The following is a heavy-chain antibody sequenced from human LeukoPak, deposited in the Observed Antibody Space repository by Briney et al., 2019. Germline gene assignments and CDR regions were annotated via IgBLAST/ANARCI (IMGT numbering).Heavy chain of an antibody. V-gene: IGHV3-21*01. CDR3: ARGARGDLLRN. Sequence: GGSLRLSCAASGFTFSSYAMNWVRQAPGKGLEWVSSISSSSSYIYYADSVKGRFTISRDNAKNSLYLQMNSLRAEDTAVYYCARGARGDLLRNWGQGTLVTVSS. D-gene: IGHD2-21*02. CDR2: ISSSSSYI. CDR1: GFTFSSYA. J-gene: IGHJ4*02.